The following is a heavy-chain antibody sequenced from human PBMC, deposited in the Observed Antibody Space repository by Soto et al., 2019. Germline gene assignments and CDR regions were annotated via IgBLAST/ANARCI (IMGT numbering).Heavy chain of an antibody. Sequence: ASVKVSCKASGYTFTGYYMHWVRQAPGQGLEWMGWINPNSGGTNYAQKFQGWVTMTRDTSISTAYMELSRLRSDDTAVYYCARAGMGNYDSSGYYYYYYYGMDVWGQGTMVTVSS. D-gene: IGHD3-22*01. CDR1: GYTFTGYY. CDR2: INPNSGGT. CDR3: ARAGMGNYDSSGYYYYYYYGMDV. V-gene: IGHV1-2*04. J-gene: IGHJ6*02.